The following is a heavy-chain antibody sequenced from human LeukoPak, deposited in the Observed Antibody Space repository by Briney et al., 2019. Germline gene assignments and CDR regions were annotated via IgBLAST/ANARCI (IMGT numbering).Heavy chain of an antibody. J-gene: IGHJ6*03. CDR3: ARSKYQLLGHYYYMDV. CDR1: GSSISGSNW. V-gene: IGHV4-4*02. Sequence: SETLSLTCAVSGSSISGSNWWSWVRQSPGKGLEWIGEIYHSGSTNYNPSLKSRITISVDTSKNQFSLKLSSVTAADTAVYYCARSKYQLLGHYYYMDVWGKGTTVTVSS. D-gene: IGHD2-2*01. CDR2: IYHSGST.